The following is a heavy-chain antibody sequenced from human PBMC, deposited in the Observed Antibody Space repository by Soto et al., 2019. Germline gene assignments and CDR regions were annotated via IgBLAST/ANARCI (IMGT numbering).Heavy chain of an antibody. CDR2: ISVSGGRT. J-gene: IGHJ6*02. Sequence: GGSLRLSCAASGFTFSFYAMSWVRQAPGKGLEWVSAISVSGGRTYYADSVKGRFTISRDNSKNTLYVQMNSLRAGDTAIYYCARTNGDYGRVDMLGMDVWGQGTTVTVSS. D-gene: IGHD4-17*01. V-gene: IGHV3-23*01. CDR1: GFTFSFYA. CDR3: ARTNGDYGRVDMLGMDV.